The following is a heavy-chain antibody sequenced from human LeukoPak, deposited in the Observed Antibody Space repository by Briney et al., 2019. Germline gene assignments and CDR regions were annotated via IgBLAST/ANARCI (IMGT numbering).Heavy chain of an antibody. CDR2: INPSGGST. CDR1: GYTFTSYY. Sequence: ASVKVSCKASGYTFTSYYMHWVRQAPGQGLEWMGIINPSGGSTSYAQKFQGRVTMTRDTSISTVYMELSRLRSDDTAVYYCARTQRVEWAAAQGGFDYWGQGTLVTVSS. V-gene: IGHV1-46*01. CDR3: ARTQRVEWAAAQGGFDY. D-gene: IGHD2-2*01. J-gene: IGHJ4*02.